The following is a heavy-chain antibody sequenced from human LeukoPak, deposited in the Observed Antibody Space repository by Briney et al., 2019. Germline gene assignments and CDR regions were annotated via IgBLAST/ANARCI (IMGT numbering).Heavy chain of an antibody. Sequence: PSETLSLTCTVSGGSISSYYWSWIRQPAGKGLEWIGRIYTSGSTNYNPSLKSRVTMSVDTSKNQFSLKLSSVTAADTAVYYCARDCSSTSCYPGENWFDPWGQGTLVTVSS. J-gene: IGHJ5*02. CDR3: ARDCSSTSCYPGENWFDP. CDR2: IYTSGST. V-gene: IGHV4-4*07. CDR1: GGSISSYY. D-gene: IGHD2-2*01.